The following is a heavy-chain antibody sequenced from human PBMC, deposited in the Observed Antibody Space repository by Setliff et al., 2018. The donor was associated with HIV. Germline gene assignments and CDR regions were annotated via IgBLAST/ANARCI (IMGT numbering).Heavy chain of an antibody. D-gene: IGHD1-26*01. CDR1: GGSFSDYY. CDR3: ASSGYSLYYYYGMDV. V-gene: IGHV4-34*01. Sequence: SETLSLTCAVYGGSFSDYYWNWIRQPPGKGLEWIGEINHSGSTNYNPSLKSRVTISLDTSKNQFSLKLSSVTAADTAVYYCASSGYSLYYYYGMDVWGQGTTVTVSS. CDR2: INHSGST. J-gene: IGHJ6*02.